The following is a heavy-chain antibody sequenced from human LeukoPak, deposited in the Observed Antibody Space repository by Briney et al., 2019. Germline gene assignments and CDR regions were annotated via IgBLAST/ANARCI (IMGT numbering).Heavy chain of an antibody. CDR2: ISPSGGST. CDR3: ARDMAEMEWYFDY. Sequence: ASVKVSCKASGYTFTSYYMHWVRQAPGQGLEWMGIISPSGGSTSYAQKFQGRVTMTRDTSTSTVYTELSSLRSEDTAVYYCARDMAEMEWYFDYWGQGTLVTVSS. V-gene: IGHV1-46*01. J-gene: IGHJ4*02. D-gene: IGHD3-3*01. CDR1: GYTFTSYY.